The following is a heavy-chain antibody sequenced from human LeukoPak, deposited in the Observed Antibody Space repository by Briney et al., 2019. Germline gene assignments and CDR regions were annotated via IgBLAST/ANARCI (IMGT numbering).Heavy chain of an antibody. D-gene: IGHD3-10*01. Sequence: SQTLSLTCAISGDSVSSNSAAWNWIRQSPSRGLEWLGRTYYRSKWYNDYAVSVKSRITINPGTSKNQFSLQLNSVTPEDTAVYYCARAYGSGSYLYLYYFDYWGQGTLVTVSS. J-gene: IGHJ4*02. V-gene: IGHV6-1*01. CDR1: GDSVSSNSAA. CDR3: ARAYGSGSYLYLYYFDY. CDR2: TYYRSKWYN.